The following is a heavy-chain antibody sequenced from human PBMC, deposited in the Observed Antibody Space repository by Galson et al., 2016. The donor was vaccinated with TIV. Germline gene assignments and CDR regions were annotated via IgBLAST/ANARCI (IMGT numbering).Heavy chain of an antibody. D-gene: IGHD5-24*01. CDR1: GFTFSSYT. Sequence: LRLSCAASGFTFSSYTMNWVRQAPGKGLEWVSSISSYSSYRTYIYYADSVKGRFTISRDNAKNSLYLQMNSLRAEDTAVYYCARDEDGYSVFKYWGQGTLVTVSS. CDR2: ISSYSSYRTYI. V-gene: IGHV3-21*01. CDR3: ARDEDGYSVFKY. J-gene: IGHJ4*02.